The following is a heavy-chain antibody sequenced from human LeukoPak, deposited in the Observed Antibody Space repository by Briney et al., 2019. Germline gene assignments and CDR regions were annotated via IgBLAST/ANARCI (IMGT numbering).Heavy chain of an antibody. Sequence: PGGSLRLSCAASGFTFSSYAMSWVRQAPGKGLEWVSRLSGDGSTTSYADSVKGRFTISRDNAKNTLYLQMNSLRAEDTAVYYCARGANWGSNAFDIWGQGTMVTVSP. J-gene: IGHJ3*02. CDR1: GFTFSSYA. V-gene: IGHV3-74*01. D-gene: IGHD7-27*01. CDR3: ARGANWGSNAFDI. CDR2: LSGDGSTT.